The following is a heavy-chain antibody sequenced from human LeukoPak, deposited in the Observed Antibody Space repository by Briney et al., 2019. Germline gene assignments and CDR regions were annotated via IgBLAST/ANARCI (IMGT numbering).Heavy chain of an antibody. Sequence: GGSLRLSCAASGFTVSSNYMSWVRQAPGKGLEWVSVIYSGGSTYYADSVKGRFTISRDNSKNTLYLQMSSLRAEDTAVYYCARGHSHIWSYYMDVWGKGTTVTVSS. CDR1: GFTVSSNY. J-gene: IGHJ6*03. D-gene: IGHD1-26*01. CDR2: IYSGGST. V-gene: IGHV3-53*01. CDR3: ARGHSHIWSYYMDV.